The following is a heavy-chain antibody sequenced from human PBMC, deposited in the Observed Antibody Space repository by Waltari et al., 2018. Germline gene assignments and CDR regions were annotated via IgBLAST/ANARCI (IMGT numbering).Heavy chain of an antibody. CDR2: ISGSGGKT. J-gene: IGHJ5*02. CDR1: RFTFAYG. V-gene: IGHV3-23*01. D-gene: IGHD3-10*01. Sequence: EVQLLESGGGLVQPGGSLRLSCTASRFTFAYGISWVRQAQGKGLGWVSSISGSGGKTYYADSVKGRFIISRDNSKNTWFLQMNSLRVDDTAVYYCAKDPDRIVGSNSPNWFDPWGQGTLVTVSS. CDR3: AKDPDRIVGSNSPNWFDP.